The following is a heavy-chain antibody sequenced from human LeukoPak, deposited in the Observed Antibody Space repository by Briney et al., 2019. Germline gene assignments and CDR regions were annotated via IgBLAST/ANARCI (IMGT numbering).Heavy chain of an antibody. CDR3: AKCGVAGNYYYYYYMDV. CDR2: ISYDGSNK. J-gene: IGHJ6*03. CDR1: GFTFSSYG. V-gene: IGHV3-30*18. Sequence: GGSLRLSCAASGFTFSSYGMHWVRQAPGKGLEWVAVISYDGSNKYYADSVKGRFTISRDNSKNTLYLQMNSLRAEDTAVYYCAKCGVAGNYYYYYYMDVWGKGTTVTVSS. D-gene: IGHD6-19*01.